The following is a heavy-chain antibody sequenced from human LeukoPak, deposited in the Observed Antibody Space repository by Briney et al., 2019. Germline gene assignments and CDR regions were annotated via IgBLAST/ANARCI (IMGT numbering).Heavy chain of an antibody. D-gene: IGHD5-18*01. CDR2: IWYDGSNK. V-gene: IGHV3-33*06. CDR1: GFTFRNHG. CDR3: AKGERRIRSVQPYYFDY. J-gene: IGHJ4*02. Sequence: GRSLRLSCVASGFTFRNHGMNWVRQAPGKGREWVAGIWYDGSNKDYVDSVKGRFTISRDNSKNTLYLQMYSLRAEDTAVYYCAKGERRIRSVQPYYFDYWGQGTLVTVSS.